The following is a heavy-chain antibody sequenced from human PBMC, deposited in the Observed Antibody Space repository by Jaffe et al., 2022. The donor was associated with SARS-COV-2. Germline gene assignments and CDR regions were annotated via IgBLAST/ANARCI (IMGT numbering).Heavy chain of an antibody. V-gene: IGHV3-30-3*01. D-gene: IGHD5-18*01. CDR2: ISYDGSNK. J-gene: IGHJ6*02. CDR1: GFTFSSYA. Sequence: QVQLVESGGGVVQPGRSLRLSCAASGFTFSSYAMHWVRQAPGKGLEWVAVISYDGSNKYYADSVKGRFTISRDNSKNTLYLQMNSLRAEDTAVYYCARARPPDTAMVLERYYYYYYGMDVWGQGTTVTVSS. CDR3: ARARPPDTAMVLERYYYYYYGMDV.